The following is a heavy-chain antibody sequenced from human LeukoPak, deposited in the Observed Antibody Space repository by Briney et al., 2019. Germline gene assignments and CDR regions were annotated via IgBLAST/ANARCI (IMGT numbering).Heavy chain of an antibody. J-gene: IGHJ4*02. Sequence: GGSLRLSCVASGFTFSSYAMNWVRQAPGKGLEWVAVISYDGSSKDYTDSVKGRFTISRDNSKNTLSLQMNSLRVEDTAIYYCATWGPDYWGQGTLVTVSS. V-gene: IGHV3-30-3*01. D-gene: IGHD3-16*01. CDR3: ATWGPDY. CDR1: GFTFSSYA. CDR2: ISYDGSSK.